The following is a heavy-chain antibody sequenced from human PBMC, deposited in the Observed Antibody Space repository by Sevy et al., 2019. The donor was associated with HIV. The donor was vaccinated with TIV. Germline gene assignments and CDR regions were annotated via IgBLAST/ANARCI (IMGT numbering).Heavy chain of an antibody. CDR1: GFTFSSYS. D-gene: IGHD3-16*02. CDR2: ISSSSSYI. J-gene: IGHJ4*02. V-gene: IGHV3-21*01. Sequence: GGSLRLSCAASGFTFSSYSMNWVRQAPGKGLEWVSSISSSSSYIYYADSVKGRFTISRDNAKNSLYLQMNSLRAEDTAVCYCARGVITFGGVIDPYFDYWGQGTLVTVSS. CDR3: ARGVITFGGVIDPYFDY.